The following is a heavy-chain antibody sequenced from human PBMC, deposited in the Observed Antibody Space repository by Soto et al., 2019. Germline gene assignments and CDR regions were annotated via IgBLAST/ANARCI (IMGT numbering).Heavy chain of an antibody. V-gene: IGHV4-4*07. CDR3: AARVRTNGWYADFDY. Sequence: PSETLSLTCTVSGGAITSYYWSWIREPAGKGLEWIGRIYTSGSTNYNPSLKSRVTMSVDTSKNQFSLKLSSVTPADTAVYYCAARVRTNGWYADFDYWGQGTLGTGS. J-gene: IGHJ4*02. D-gene: IGHD6-19*01. CDR1: GGAITSYY. CDR2: IYTSGST.